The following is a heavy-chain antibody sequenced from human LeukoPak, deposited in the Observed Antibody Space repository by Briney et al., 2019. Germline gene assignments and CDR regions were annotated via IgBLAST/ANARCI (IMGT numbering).Heavy chain of an antibody. V-gene: IGHV3-53*01. J-gene: IGHJ4*02. Sequence: PGGSLRLSCAASGFTVSSNYMSWVRQAPGKGLEWASVIYSGGNTYYADSVKGRFTISRDNAKNSLYLQMNSLRAEDTAVYYCAVRRGIYYWGQGTLVTVSS. CDR3: AVRRGIYY. CDR2: IYSGGNT. CDR1: GFTVSSNY.